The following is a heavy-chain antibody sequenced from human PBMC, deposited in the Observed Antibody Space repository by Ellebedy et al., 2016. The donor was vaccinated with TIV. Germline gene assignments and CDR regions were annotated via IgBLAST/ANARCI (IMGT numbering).Heavy chain of an antibody. J-gene: IGHJ4*02. V-gene: IGHV3-7*01. CDR1: GFTFSTYW. D-gene: IGHD5-12*01. Sequence: PGGSLRLSCAAPGFTFSTYWMSWVRQAPGKGLEWVANIKTDGSEQYYVDSVKGRFTISRDNSKNSLSLQMNRLRADDTAIYDCARVLPGYDYTDSWGQGTQVSVSS. CDR2: IKTDGSEQ. CDR3: ARVLPGYDYTDS.